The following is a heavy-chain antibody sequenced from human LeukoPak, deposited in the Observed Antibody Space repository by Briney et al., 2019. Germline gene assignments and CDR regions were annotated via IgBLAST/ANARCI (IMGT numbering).Heavy chain of an antibody. V-gene: IGHV1-69*04. CDR2: IIPILGIA. CDR3: ARAYYDILTGYLSPSDY. CDR1: GGTFSSYA. D-gene: IGHD3-9*01. Sequence: GASVKVSCKASGGTFSSYAISWVRQAPGQGLEWMGRIIPILGIANYAQKFQGRVTITADKSTSTAYMELSSLRSEDTAAYYCARAYYDILTGYLSPSDYWGQGTLVTVSS. J-gene: IGHJ4*02.